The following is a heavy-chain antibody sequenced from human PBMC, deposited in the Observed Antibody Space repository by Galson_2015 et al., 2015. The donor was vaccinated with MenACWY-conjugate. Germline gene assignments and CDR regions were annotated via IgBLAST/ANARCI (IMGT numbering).Heavy chain of an antibody. CDR1: GFTFRNYW. CDR3: ARGPYGMDV. J-gene: IGHJ6*02. CDR2: IKKDGSAK. V-gene: IGHV3-7*03. Sequence: SLRLSCAASGFTFRNYWMTWVRQAPGKGLEWVANIKKDGSAKYYVDSVKGRFTISRDNAKNSLYLEMNSLRVEDTAVYSCARGPYGMDVWGQGTTVTASS.